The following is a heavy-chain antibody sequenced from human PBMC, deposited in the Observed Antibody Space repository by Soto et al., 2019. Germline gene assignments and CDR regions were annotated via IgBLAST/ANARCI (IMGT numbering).Heavy chain of an antibody. CDR3: ESRLTLATTTGDAFDL. V-gene: IGHV4-59*01. CDR2: IYYSGST. CDR1: SGSIINYY. Sequence: QVQLQESGPGLVKPSETLSLTCTVSSGSIINYYWSWIRQPPGKGLEWIGFIYYSGSTNYNSFLTSRVTMSVDMSRQQLSLKLNSVTAADTAVYYCESRLTLATTTGDAFDLWGQGTMVTVSS. D-gene: IGHD1-26*01. J-gene: IGHJ3*01.